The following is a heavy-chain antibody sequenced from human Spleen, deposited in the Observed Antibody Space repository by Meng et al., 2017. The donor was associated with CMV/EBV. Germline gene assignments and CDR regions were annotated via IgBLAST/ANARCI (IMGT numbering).Heavy chain of an antibody. CDR1: YTFTSYG. J-gene: IGHJ4*02. V-gene: IGHV1-18*01. CDR2: ISAYNGNT. Sequence: YTFTSYGISWVRQAPGQGLEWMGWISAYNGNTNYAQKLQGRVTMTTDTSTSTAYMELRSLRSDDTAVYYCARDGLRYCTNGVCYGGYWGQGTLVTVSS. CDR3: ARDGLRYCTNGVCYGGY. D-gene: IGHD2-8*01.